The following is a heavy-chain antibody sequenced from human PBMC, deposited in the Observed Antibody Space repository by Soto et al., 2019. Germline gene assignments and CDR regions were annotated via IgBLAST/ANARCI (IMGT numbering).Heavy chain of an antibody. V-gene: IGHV4-30-4*01. CDR2: IYYSGST. J-gene: IGHJ4*02. D-gene: IGHD4-17*01. Sequence: KPSETLSLTCTVSGGSISSGDYYWSWIRQPPGKGLEWIGYIYYSGSTYYNPSLKSRVTISVDTSKNQFSLKLSSVTAADTAVYYCARGLLLSGDYDYFDYWGQGTLVTVSS. CDR3: ARGLLLSGDYDYFDY. CDR1: GGSISSGDYY.